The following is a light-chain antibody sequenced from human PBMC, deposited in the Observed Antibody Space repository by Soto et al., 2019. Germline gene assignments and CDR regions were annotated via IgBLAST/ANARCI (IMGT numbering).Light chain of an antibody. J-gene: IGLJ2*01. CDR1: TGAVTSNHH. Sequence: QALVTQEPSLTVTPGGTVTLTCGSSTGAVTSNHHPYWFQQKAGQAPRTLIYDTSNKHSWTPARFSGSLLGDKAALTLSGAQPEDEAQYYCLLSYNAARVFGGGTKLTV. CDR2: DTS. CDR3: LLSYNAARV. V-gene: IGLV7-46*01.